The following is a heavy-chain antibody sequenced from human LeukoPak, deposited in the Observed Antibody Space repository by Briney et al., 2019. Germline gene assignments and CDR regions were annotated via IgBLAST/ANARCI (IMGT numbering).Heavy chain of an antibody. CDR1: GYTFTSYG. CDR2: ISAYNGNT. Sequence: ASVKVSCKASGYTFTSYGTSWVRQAPGQGLEWMGWISAYNGNTNYAQKLQGRVTMTTDTSTSTAYMELRSLRSDDTAVYYCARISPYQLLVDYWGQGTLVTVSS. V-gene: IGHV1-18*01. CDR3: ARISPYQLLVDY. J-gene: IGHJ4*02. D-gene: IGHD2-2*01.